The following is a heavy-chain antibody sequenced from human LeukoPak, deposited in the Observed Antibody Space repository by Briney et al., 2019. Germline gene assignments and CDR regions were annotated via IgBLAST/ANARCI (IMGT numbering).Heavy chain of an antibody. CDR3: ARVRAPSFTQGGFDC. Sequence: GASVKVSCKASGYTFTGYYMHWVRQAPGQGLEWMGWINPNSGGADYAQKFQGGVTMTRDTSISTAYMELSSLRSDDTAVYHCARVRAPSFTQGGFDCWGQGTLVTVSS. V-gene: IGHV1-2*02. D-gene: IGHD3-16*01. CDR1: GYTFTGYY. CDR2: INPNSGGA. J-gene: IGHJ4*02.